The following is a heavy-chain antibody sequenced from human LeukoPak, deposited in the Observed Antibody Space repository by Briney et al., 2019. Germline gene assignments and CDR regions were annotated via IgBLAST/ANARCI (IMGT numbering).Heavy chain of an antibody. CDR2: IYYSGTT. D-gene: IGHD2-21*02. CDR1: GGSISSSTSY. J-gene: IGHJ4*02. V-gene: IGHV4-39*01. Sequence: PSETLSLTCHVSGGSISSSTSYWGWIRQSPGKGLQWIGRIYYSGTTLYNLSLKSRVTMSVDTPNNQFSLRLSSVTAADTAVYYCARHGPTDYFDYWGQGISVTVSS. CDR3: ARHGPTDYFDY.